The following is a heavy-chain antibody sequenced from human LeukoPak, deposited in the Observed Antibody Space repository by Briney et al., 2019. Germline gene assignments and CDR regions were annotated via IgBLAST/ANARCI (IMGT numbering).Heavy chain of an antibody. V-gene: IGHV1-2*02. J-gene: IGHJ4*02. D-gene: IGHD5-12*01. CDR3: ARDLAGDSGYEFSY. CDR2: INPNSGGT. CDR1: GYTFTGYY. Sequence: ASVKVSCKASGYTFTGYYMHWVRQAPGQGLEWMGWINPNSGGTNYAQKFQGRVTMTRDTSISTAYMELSRLRSDDTAVYYCARDLAGDSGYEFSYWGQGTLVTVSS.